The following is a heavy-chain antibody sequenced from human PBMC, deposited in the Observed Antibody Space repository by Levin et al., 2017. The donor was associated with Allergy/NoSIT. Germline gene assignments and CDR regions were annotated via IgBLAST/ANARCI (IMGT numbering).Heavy chain of an antibody. D-gene: IGHD3-10*01. CDR1: GYTFIDYY. J-gene: IGHJ5*02. Sequence: GESLKISCKASGYTFIDYYMHWVRQAPGQGLEWMGWINPISGGTIYAQKFQGRVTMTRDTSISTAYMELRRLRSDDTAVYYCARGGPMVRGADNWFDPWGQGTLVTVSS. CDR2: INPISGGT. CDR3: ARGGPMVRGADNWFDP. V-gene: IGHV1-2*02.